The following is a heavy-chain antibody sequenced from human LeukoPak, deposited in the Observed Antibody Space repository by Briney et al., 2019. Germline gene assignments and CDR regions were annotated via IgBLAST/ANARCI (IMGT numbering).Heavy chain of an antibody. Sequence: GSLRLSCAASGFSFSNYALSWVRQSPRQGLEWVSAITSSGDSTYYADSVKGRFTISRDNSKNTLYLQMSSLRADDTAVYYCAKDQGSGHGSYTWGTFDYWGLETLVTVFS. CDR2: ITSSGDST. D-gene: IGHD3-3*01. V-gene: IGHV3-23*01. CDR1: GFSFSNYA. CDR3: AKDQGSGHGSYTWGTFDY. J-gene: IGHJ4*01.